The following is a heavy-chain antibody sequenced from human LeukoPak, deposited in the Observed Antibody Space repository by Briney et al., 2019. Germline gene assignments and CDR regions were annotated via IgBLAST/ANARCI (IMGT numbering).Heavy chain of an antibody. V-gene: IGHV3-11*04. J-gene: IGHJ6*03. CDR2: ISSSGSTI. D-gene: IGHD3-9*01. Sequence: NSGGSLRLSCAASGFTFSDYYMSWIRQAPGKGLEWVSYISSSGSTIYYADSVKGRFTISRDNAKNSLYLQMNSLRAEDTAVYYCARVPYDILTGLLMDVWGKGTTVTVSS. CDR3: ARVPYDILTGLLMDV. CDR1: GFTFSDYY.